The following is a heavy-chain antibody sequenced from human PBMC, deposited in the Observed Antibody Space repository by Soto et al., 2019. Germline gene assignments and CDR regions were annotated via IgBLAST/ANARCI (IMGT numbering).Heavy chain of an antibody. J-gene: IGHJ4*02. CDR1: GYTFTSYG. Sequence: ASVKVSWKACGYTFTSYGISWVRQAPGEGLEWMGWISAYNGNTNYAQKLQGRVTMTTDTSTSTAYMELRSLRSDDTAVYYCARSRSYFGVVIGEFDFLYWGPAPLVTVSS. CDR2: ISAYNGNT. V-gene: IGHV1-18*01. D-gene: IGHD3-3*01. CDR3: ARSRSYFGVVIGEFDFLY.